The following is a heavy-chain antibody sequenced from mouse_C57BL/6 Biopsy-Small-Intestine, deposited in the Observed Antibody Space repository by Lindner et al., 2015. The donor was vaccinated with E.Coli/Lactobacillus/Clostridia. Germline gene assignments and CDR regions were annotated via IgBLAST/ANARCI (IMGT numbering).Heavy chain of an antibody. Sequence: VQLQESGAELVRPGTSVKMSCKASGFTFTDYWIAWIKQRPGHGLEWIGDIYPGGGYSNYNERFKGRATLTADKSSRTAFMEINSLTSEDSATYYCARGIDYFDFWGQGTTLTVSS. CDR1: GFTFTDYW. CDR2: IYPGGGYS. CDR3: ARGIDYFDF. J-gene: IGHJ2*01. V-gene: IGHV1-63*01.